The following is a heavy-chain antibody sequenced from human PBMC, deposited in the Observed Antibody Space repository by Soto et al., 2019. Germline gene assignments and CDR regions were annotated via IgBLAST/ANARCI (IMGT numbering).Heavy chain of an antibody. J-gene: IGHJ3*01. CDR1: GFTFNNYA. V-gene: IGHV3-23*01. Sequence: EVRLLESGGDLVQPGGSLRLSCAASGFTFNNYAMTWVRQAPGKGLEWVSGVSGSGLTKHYSDTVKGRFTISRDNSKNTLSLQMNSLRAEDTAVYFCAKILVGARSAFDFWGRGTKVTISS. D-gene: IGHD1-26*01. CDR3: AKILVGARSAFDF. CDR2: VSGSGLTK.